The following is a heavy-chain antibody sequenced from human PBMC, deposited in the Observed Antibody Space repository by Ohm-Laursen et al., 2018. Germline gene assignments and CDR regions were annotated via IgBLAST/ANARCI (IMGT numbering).Heavy chain of an antibody. CDR3: ARGRPASYYYYAMDV. CDR1: EVTFSSYW. J-gene: IGHJ6*02. Sequence: SLRLSCSASEVTFSSYWLSWVRQAPGKGLEWVANIKQDGTEKRYVDSVKGRFTVSRDNAKNSLYLQVNSLRAEDTAVYSCARGRPASYYYYAMDVWGQGTTVTVSS. V-gene: IGHV3-7*01. CDR2: IKQDGTEK.